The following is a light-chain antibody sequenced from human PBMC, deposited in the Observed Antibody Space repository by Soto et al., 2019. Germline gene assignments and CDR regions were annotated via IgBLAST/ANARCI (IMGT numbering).Light chain of an antibody. J-gene: IGKJ4*01. Sequence: EIVLTQSPGTLSLSPGERAALSCRASQSITNNYLAWYQQKPGRAHRLLIYGATSRAAGIPDMFSGGGSRTDFPLIISMLEPEVFALYYYQQYSYLVTFGGGTKVEIK. CDR3: QQYSYLVT. CDR2: GAT. CDR1: QSITNNY. V-gene: IGKV3-20*01.